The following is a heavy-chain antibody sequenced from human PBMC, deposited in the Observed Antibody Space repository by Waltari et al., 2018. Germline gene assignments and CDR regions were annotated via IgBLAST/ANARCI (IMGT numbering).Heavy chain of an antibody. CDR1: GFTFSSYW. V-gene: IGHV3-74*01. CDR2: INNDGSST. Sequence: EVQLVESGGGLVQPGGSLRLSCAGPGFTFSSYWMHWVRQVPGKGLVWVSRINNDGSSTSYADSVKGRFTISRDNAKNTLYLQMNSLRAEDTAGYYCARDWDYGGHLGGMDVWGQGTTVNVSS. CDR3: ARDWDYGGHLGGMDV. D-gene: IGHD4-17*01. J-gene: IGHJ6*02.